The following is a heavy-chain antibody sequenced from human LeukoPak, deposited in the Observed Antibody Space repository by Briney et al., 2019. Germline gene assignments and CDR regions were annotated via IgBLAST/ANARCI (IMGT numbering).Heavy chain of an antibody. D-gene: IGHD6-13*01. CDR2: IRSKANSYAT. CDR1: GFTFSGSA. Sequence: GGSLRLSCAASGFTFSGSAMHWVRQASGKGLEWVGRIRSKANSYATAYAASVKGRFTISRDDSKNTAYLQMNSLKTEDTAVYYCTSSGYSSGWYNAAAFDIWGQGTMVTVSS. CDR3: TSSGYSSGWYNAAAFDI. V-gene: IGHV3-73*01. J-gene: IGHJ3*02.